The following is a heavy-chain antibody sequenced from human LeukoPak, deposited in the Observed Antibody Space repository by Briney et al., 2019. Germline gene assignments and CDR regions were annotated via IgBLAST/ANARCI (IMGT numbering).Heavy chain of an antibody. CDR2: ISGSGGRT. CDR1: GFALSNYA. Sequence: GGSLRLSCVASGFALSNYALTWVRQAPGKGLEWVSVISGSGGRTHYADSVKGRFTISRDNAKNSLYLQVNSLRAEDTAVYYCARDEVACSSTNCYFVYWGQGTLVTVSS. D-gene: IGHD2-2*01. J-gene: IGHJ4*02. CDR3: ARDEVACSSTNCYFVY. V-gene: IGHV3-23*01.